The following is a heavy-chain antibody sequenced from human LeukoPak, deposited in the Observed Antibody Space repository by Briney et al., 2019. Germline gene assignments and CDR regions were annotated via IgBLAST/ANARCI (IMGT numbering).Heavy chain of an antibody. J-gene: IGHJ4*02. CDR2: VWYDGSNK. Sequence: PGRSLRLSCAASGFTFSSYGMHWVRQAPGKGLEWVAVVWYDGSNKYYADSVKGRFTISRDNSKNTLYLHMNSLRAEDTAVYYCARPIGYSSPADYWGQGTLVTVSP. CDR1: GFTFSSYG. D-gene: IGHD5-18*01. CDR3: ARPIGYSSPADY. V-gene: IGHV3-33*01.